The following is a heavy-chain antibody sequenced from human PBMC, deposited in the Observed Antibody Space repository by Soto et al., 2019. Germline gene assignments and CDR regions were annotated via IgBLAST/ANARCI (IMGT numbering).Heavy chain of an antibody. CDR3: ARDILTGYLGYYYYYGMDV. CDR1: GGSLSSSSYY. V-gene: IGHV4-39*07. CDR2: IYYSGST. Sequence: SETLSLTCTVSGGSLSSSSYYWGWIRLPPGKGLEWIGSIYYSGSTYYNPSLKSRVTISVDASKNQFSLKLSSVTAADTAVYYCARDILTGYLGYYYYYGMDVWGQGTTVT. J-gene: IGHJ6*02. D-gene: IGHD3-9*01.